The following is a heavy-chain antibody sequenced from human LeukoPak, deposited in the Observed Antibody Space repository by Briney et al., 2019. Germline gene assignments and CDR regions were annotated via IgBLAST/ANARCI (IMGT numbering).Heavy chain of an antibody. V-gene: IGHV1-2*02. CDR1: GYTFTDYH. Sequence: ASVTVSCKASGYTFTDYHMHWVRQAPGQGLEWVGWINANSGGANYAQEFQGRVTMTRDTSISTAYMELSRLRSDDTAVYYCARYPLGYSGYLKDWGQGTLVTVSS. D-gene: IGHD5-12*01. CDR3: ARYPLGYSGYLKD. CDR2: INANSGGA. J-gene: IGHJ4*02.